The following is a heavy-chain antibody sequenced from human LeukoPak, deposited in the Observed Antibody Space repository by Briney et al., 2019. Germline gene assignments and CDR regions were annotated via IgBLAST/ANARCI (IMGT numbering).Heavy chain of an antibody. V-gene: IGHV1-69*01. CDR2: IIPIFGTA. J-gene: IGHJ4*02. CDR3: ARDHGWFGELPPRYFDY. Sequence: AASVKVSCKASGGTFSSYAISWVRQAPGQGLEWMGGIIPIFGTANYAQKFQGRVTITADESTSTAYMELSSLRSEDTAVYYCARDHGWFGELPPRYFDYRGQGTLVTVSS. CDR1: GGTFSSYA. D-gene: IGHD3-10*01.